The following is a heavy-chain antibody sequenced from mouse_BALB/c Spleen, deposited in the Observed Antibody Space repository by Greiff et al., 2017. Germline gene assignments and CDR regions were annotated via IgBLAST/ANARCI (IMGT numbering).Heavy chain of an antibody. CDR2: INPSTGYT. J-gene: IGHJ4*01. CDR3: ARRPPYNGNNAMDY. CDR1: GYTFTSYW. V-gene: IGHV1-7*01. Sequence: QVQLKQSGAELAKPGASVKMSCKASGYTFTSYWMHWVKQRPGQGLEWIGYINPSTGYTEYNQKFKDKATLTADKSSSTAYMQLSSLTSEDSAVYYCARRPPYNGNNAMDYWGQGTSVTVSS. D-gene: IGHD2-1*01.